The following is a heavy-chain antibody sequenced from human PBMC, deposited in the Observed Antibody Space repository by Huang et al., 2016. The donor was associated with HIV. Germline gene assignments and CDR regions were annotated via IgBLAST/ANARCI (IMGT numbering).Heavy chain of an antibody. CDR1: RFTFSNYA. V-gene: IGHV3-30-3*01. CDR2: ISYDGSNK. CDR3: ARDLWLRDLYYYYYMDV. Sequence: QVQLVESGGGVVQPGRSLRLSCAASRFTFSNYAMHWVRPDPGKGREWVAVISYDGSNKYYADSVKGRFTIARDNSKNTLYLQMNSLRAEDTAVYYCARDLWLRDLYYYYYMDVWGKGTTVTVSS. J-gene: IGHJ6*03. D-gene: IGHD5-12*01.